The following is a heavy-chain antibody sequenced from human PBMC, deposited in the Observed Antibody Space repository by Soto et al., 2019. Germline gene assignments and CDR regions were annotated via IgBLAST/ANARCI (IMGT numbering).Heavy chain of an antibody. CDR1: GFTFNEYY. J-gene: IGHJ4*02. D-gene: IGHD3-3*01. CDR3: TRSYHSSSYYTYYLDY. CDR2: IRNKANSYAT. Sequence: EVQMVESGGGLVQPGGSLRLSCTASGFTFNEYYMDWVRQAPGKGLEWVGRIRNKANSYATEYAASVKGRFTISRDDSKNSLDLQMNSLKTEDPAVYYCTRSYHSSSYYTYYLDYWGQGTLVPASS. V-gene: IGHV3-72*01.